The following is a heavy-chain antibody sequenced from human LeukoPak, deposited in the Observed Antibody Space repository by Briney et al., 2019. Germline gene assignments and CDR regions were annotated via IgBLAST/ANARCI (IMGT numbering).Heavy chain of an antibody. D-gene: IGHD3-10*01. V-gene: IGHV3-30*18. CDR1: GFTFSSYG. Sequence: TGGSLRLSCAASGFTFSSYGMHWVRQAPGKGLEWVAVISYDGSNKYYADSVKGRFTISRDNSKNTLYLQMNSLRAEDTAVYYCAKSLYYYGSGWDSNAFDIWGQGTMVTVSS. J-gene: IGHJ3*02. CDR3: AKSLYYYGSGWDSNAFDI. CDR2: ISYDGSNK.